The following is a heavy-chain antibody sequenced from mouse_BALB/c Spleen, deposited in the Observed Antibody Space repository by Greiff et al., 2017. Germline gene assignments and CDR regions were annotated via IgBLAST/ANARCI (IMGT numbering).Heavy chain of an antibody. V-gene: IGHV14-3*02. D-gene: IGHD2-13*01. CDR3: ARSIYYDDFAY. CDR2: IDPANGNT. CDR1: GFNIKDTY. J-gene: IGHJ3*01. Sequence: VQLQQSGAELVKPGASVKLSCTASGFNIKDTYMHWVKQRPEQGLEWIGRIDPANGNTKYDPKFQGKATITADTSSNTAYLQLSSLTSEDTAVYYCARSIYYDDFAYWGQGTLVTVSA.